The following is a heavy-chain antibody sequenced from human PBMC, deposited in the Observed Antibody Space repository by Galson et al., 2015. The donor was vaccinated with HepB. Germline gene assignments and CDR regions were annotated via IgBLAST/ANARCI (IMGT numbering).Heavy chain of an antibody. CDR2: ISFDRSTT. CDR1: GFTFTPYG. D-gene: IGHD2-15*01. CDR3: AKSLRMGPKYYFDA. Sequence: SLRLSCAASGFTFTPYGLHWVRQAPGKGLECVAVISFDRSTTYYADFVKGRFTISRDDSKNTLYLQMHSLRPEDTGVYFCAKSLRMGPKYYFDAWGRGTPVTVSS. J-gene: IGHJ4*02. V-gene: IGHV3-30*18.